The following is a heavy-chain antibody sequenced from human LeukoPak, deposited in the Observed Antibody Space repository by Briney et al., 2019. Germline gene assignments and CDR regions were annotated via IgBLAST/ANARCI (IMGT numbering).Heavy chain of an antibody. Sequence: GGSLRLSCAASGFTFSNYDMHWVRQPTGKGLEWVSSIGIAGDTYSPGSVKGRFTISRENAKNSLYLKMNSLRAEDTAVYYCARRTTGDDYWGQGTLVTVSS. CDR1: GFTFSNYD. V-gene: IGHV3-13*04. J-gene: IGHJ4*02. CDR3: ARRTTGDDY. CDR2: IGIAGDT. D-gene: IGHD4-17*01.